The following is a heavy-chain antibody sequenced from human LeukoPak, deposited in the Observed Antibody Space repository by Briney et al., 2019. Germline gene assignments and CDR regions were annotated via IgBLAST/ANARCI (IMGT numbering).Heavy chain of an antibody. V-gene: IGHV3-7*01. CDR3: AKVTWYYVFWGVYSF. CDR2: IKQDGSEK. J-gene: IGHJ4*02. CDR1: GFTFSSYW. D-gene: IGHD3-3*01. Sequence: PGGSLRLSCAASGFTFSSYWMSWVRQAPGKGLEWVANIKQDGSEKYYVDSVKGRFTISRDNAKNSLYLQMNSLRAEDTAVYYWAKVTWYYVFWGVYSFWGKGTLVTVSS.